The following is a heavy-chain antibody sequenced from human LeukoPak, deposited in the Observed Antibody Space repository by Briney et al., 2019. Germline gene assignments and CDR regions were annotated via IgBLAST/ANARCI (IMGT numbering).Heavy chain of an antibody. CDR2: IINSRGNT. V-gene: IGHV3-23*01. Sequence: CLRPSCAASTFTFSSYAMSCVRPAPGKGLVWVATIINSRGNTFYANSVKGRFTLSRDNSKNTTYLQMNRLRADDTAVYYCAKRGAGYYFDYWGQGTLVTVSS. J-gene: IGHJ4*02. CDR3: AKRGAGYYFDY. D-gene: IGHD6-19*01. CDR1: TFTFSSYA.